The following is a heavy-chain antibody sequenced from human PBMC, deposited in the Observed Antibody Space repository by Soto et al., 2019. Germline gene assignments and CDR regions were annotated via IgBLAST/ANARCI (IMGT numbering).Heavy chain of an antibody. Sequence: PGGSLRLSCAASGFTFSSYSMNWVRQAPGKGLEWVSYIRSSSGSTIYYADSVKGRFTISRDNAKNSLYLQMNSLRAEDTAVYYCAREGITFGGVILDYWGQGTLVTVSS. J-gene: IGHJ4*02. CDR3: AREGITFGGVILDY. CDR2: IRSSSGSTI. D-gene: IGHD3-16*02. CDR1: GFTFSSYS. V-gene: IGHV3-48*04.